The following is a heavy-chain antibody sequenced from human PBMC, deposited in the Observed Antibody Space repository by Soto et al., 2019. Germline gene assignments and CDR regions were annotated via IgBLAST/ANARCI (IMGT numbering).Heavy chain of an antibody. D-gene: IGHD2-21*02. CDR2: ISAYNGNT. V-gene: IGHV1-18*01. CDR1: GYTFTSYG. J-gene: IGHJ4*02. Sequence: ASVKVSCKASGYTFTSYGISWVRQAPGQGLEWMGWISAYNGNTNYAQKLQGRVTMTTDTSTSTAYMELRSLRSDDTAVYYCAIDLFAWGHIVVVTAMNDYWGQGTLVTVSS. CDR3: AIDLFAWGHIVVVTAMNDY.